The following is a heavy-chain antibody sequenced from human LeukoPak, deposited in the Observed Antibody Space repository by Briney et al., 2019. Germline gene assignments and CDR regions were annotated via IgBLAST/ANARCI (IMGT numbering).Heavy chain of an antibody. J-gene: IGHJ5*02. CDR2: ISSSGSTI. D-gene: IGHD6-13*01. CDR3: ASHKYSSSWYLRWFDP. CDR1: GFTFSDYY. V-gene: IGHV3-11*01. Sequence: PGGSLRLSCAASGFTFSDYYMSWIRQAPGRGLEWVSYISSSGSTIYYADSVKGRFTISRDNAKNSLYLQMNSLRAEDTAVYYCASHKYSSSWYLRWFDPWGQGTLVTVSS.